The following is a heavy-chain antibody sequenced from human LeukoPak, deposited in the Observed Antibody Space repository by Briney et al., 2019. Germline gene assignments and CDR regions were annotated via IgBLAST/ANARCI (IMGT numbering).Heavy chain of an antibody. Sequence: GRSLRLSCAASGFTFSSYGMHWVRQAPGKGLEWAAVIWYDGSNKYYADSVKGRFTISRDNSKNTLYPQMDSLRAEDTAVYYCARIRYSYGYSPYSYYYYGMDVWGQGTTVTVSS. CDR3: ARIRYSYGYSPYSYYYYGMDV. CDR2: IWYDGSNK. CDR1: GFTFSSYG. J-gene: IGHJ6*02. V-gene: IGHV3-33*01. D-gene: IGHD5-18*01.